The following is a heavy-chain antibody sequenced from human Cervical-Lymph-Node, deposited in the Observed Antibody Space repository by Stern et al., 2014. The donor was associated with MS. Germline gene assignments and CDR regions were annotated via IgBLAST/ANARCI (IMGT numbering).Heavy chain of an antibody. V-gene: IGHV1-2*02. D-gene: IGHD6-6*01. CDR2: INPKSGGT. CDR3: TRALRIADRPSPGGHWFDP. Sequence: IFTDYYLHWVRQAPGQGLEWMGRINPKSGGTSYAQSFQGRVTLTRDTSITTAYMDLSRLTSDDTAVYYCTRALRIADRPSPGGHWFDPWGQGTLVIVSS. CDR1: IFTDYY. J-gene: IGHJ5*02.